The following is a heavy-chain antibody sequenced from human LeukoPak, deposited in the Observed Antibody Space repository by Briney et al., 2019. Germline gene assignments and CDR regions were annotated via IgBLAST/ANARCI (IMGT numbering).Heavy chain of an antibody. J-gene: IGHJ4*02. V-gene: IGHV3-7*01. CDR3: ARVHHSSSWGTDDC. D-gene: IGHD6-13*01. CDR1: GFTFSSYW. CDR2: IKEDGSEK. Sequence: GGSLRLSCAASGFTFSSYWMTWARQTPGKGLEWVANIKEDGSEKYYVDSVRGRFTISRDNAKNSLYLHMNSLRGEDTAVYYCARVHHSSSWGTDDCWGQGTLVTVSS.